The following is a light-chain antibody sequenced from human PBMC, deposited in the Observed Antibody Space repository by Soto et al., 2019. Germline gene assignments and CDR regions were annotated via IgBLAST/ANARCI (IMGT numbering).Light chain of an antibody. CDR2: GAS. J-gene: IGKJ5*01. Sequence: EIVLTQSPGTLSLSPGERATLSCWASQSVSSSYLAWYQQKPGQAPRLLIYGASSRATGIPDRFSGSGSGTDFTLTISRLEPEDFAVYYCQQYGSSLSITFGQGTRLEIK. V-gene: IGKV3-20*01. CDR1: QSVSSSY. CDR3: QQYGSSLSIT.